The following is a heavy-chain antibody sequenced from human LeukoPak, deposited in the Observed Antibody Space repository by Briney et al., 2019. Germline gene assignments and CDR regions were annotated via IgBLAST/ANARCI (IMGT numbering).Heavy chain of an antibody. CDR2: INQDGSEK. J-gene: IGHJ3*02. CDR1: GFTFSSYA. CDR3: ASQHYYDLPGGAFDI. D-gene: IGHD3-3*01. Sequence: GGSLRLSCAASGFTFSSYAMSWVRQAPGQGLEWVANINQDGSEKYYLDSAKGRFTISRDNARNSLYLQVNSLRAEDTAVYYCASQHYYDLPGGAFDIWGQGTMLTVSS. V-gene: IGHV3-7*01.